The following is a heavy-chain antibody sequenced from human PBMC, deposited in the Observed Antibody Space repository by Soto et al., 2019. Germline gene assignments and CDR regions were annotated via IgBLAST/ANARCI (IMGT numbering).Heavy chain of an antibody. D-gene: IGHD3-22*01. CDR1: GGSISSGAYY. V-gene: IGHV4-31*01. J-gene: IGHJ6*02. CDR2: ISYIGST. Sequence: QVQLQESGPGLMKPSQTLSLTCSVSGGSISSGAYYWSWIRQHPGKGLEWMGYISYIGSTYYNPSLKSPATMSVDTSKNQFFSRLSSVTAADTAVYYCARDYYHSPLSMDVWGQGTTVPVSS. CDR3: ARDYYHSPLSMDV.